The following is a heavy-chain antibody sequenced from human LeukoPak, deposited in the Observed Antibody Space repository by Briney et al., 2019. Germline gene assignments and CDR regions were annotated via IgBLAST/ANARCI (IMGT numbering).Heavy chain of an antibody. CDR3: AKGLGPAGRYSSTWGFDY. CDR1: GFTFSNNY. CDR2: ISGNGGVI. D-gene: IGHD6-13*01. J-gene: IGHJ4*02. Sequence: PGGSLRLSCAASGFTFSNNYMTWVRQAPGKGLEWLSYISGNGGVIQYADSVKGRFTISRDNSKNTLYLQMNSLRAEDTAVYYCAKGLGPAGRYSSTWGFDYWGQGTLVTVSS. V-gene: IGHV3-11*01.